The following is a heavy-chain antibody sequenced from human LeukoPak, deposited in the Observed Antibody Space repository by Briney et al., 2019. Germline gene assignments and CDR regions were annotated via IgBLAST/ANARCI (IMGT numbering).Heavy chain of an antibody. V-gene: IGHV4-39*01. CDR2: IYYSGST. CDR3: ATQDDFWSGRSDF. J-gene: IGHJ4*02. D-gene: IGHD3-3*01. CDR1: GGSISSSSYY. Sequence: PSETLSLTCTVSGGSISSSSYYWGWIRQPPGKGLEWIGSIYYSGSTYYNPSLKSRVTISVDTSKNQFSLKLSSVTAADTAVYFCATQDDFWSGRSDFWGQGTLVTVSS.